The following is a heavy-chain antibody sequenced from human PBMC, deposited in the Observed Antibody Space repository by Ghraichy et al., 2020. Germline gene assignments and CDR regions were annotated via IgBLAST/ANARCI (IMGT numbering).Heavy chain of an antibody. Sequence: SCAASGFTFSSWSMNWVRQAPGKGLDWVSAISSDSKYIYYADSVKGRFTISRDNAKSSLYLQMNSLGAEDTAVYYCARITSSGPYGMDVWGQGTTVTVSS. D-gene: IGHD1-1*01. V-gene: IGHV3-21*01. CDR2: ISSDSKYI. CDR3: ARITSSGPYGMDV. CDR1: GFTFSSWS. J-gene: IGHJ6*02.